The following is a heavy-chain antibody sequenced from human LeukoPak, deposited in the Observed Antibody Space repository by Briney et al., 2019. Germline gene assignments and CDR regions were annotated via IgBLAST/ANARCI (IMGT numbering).Heavy chain of an antibody. V-gene: IGHV1-2*02. CDR2: VNPNSGGT. CDR1: GYTFTGYY. J-gene: IGHJ5*02. D-gene: IGHD3-10*01. CDR3: ARDRSYGSGSYDWFDP. Sequence: ASVKVSCKASGYTFTGYYMHWVRQAPGQGLEWMGWVNPNSGGTNYAQKFQGRVTMTRDTSISTAYMELSRLRSDDTAVYYCARDRSYGSGSYDWFDPWGQGTLVTVSS.